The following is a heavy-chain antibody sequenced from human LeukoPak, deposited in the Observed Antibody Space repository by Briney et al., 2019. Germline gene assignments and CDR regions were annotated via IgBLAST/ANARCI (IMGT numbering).Heavy chain of an antibody. D-gene: IGHD3-10*01. CDR3: ARGLLWFGEGPDY. J-gene: IGHJ4*02. V-gene: IGHV3-30*19. CDR1: GFTFSTSG. Sequence: GGSLRLSCAASGFTFSTSGIHWVRQAPGKGLEWVAVISYDGSNKYYADSVKGRFTISRDNSKNTLYLQLNSLRAEDTAVYYCARGLLWFGEGPDYWGQGTLVTVSS. CDR2: ISYDGSNK.